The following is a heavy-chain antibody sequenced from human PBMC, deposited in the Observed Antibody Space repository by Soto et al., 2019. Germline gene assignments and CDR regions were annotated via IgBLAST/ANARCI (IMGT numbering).Heavy chain of an antibody. CDR1: SGSISSSNW. V-gene: IGHV4-4*02. D-gene: IGHD6-13*01. CDR2: SYHSGST. Sequence: SETLSLTCAVSSGSISSSNWWCWVRQPPGKGLGWIGVSYHSGSTNYNPSLKSRVTISVDKSKNQFSLKLSFLTAADTAVDYWAGVGDSSSPFDPWGQGTLVTVSS. J-gene: IGHJ5*02. CDR3: AGVGDSSSPFDP.